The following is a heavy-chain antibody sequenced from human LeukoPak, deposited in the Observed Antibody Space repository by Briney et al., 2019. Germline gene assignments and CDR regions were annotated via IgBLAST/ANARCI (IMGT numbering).Heavy chain of an antibody. V-gene: IGHV3-30*18. D-gene: IGHD6-13*01. CDR2: ISYDGSNK. CDR1: GFTFSSYG. J-gene: IGHJ4*02. CDR3: AKPKAAAALDY. Sequence: GGSLRLSCAASGFTFSSYGMHWVRQAPGKGLEWVAVISYDGSNKYYADSVKGRFTISGDNSKNTLYLQMNSLRAEDTAVYYCAKPKAAAALDYWGQGTLVTVSS.